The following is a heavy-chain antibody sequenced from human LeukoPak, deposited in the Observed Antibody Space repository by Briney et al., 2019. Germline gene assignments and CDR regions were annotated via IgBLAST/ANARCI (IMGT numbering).Heavy chain of an antibody. CDR3: VRDGSSWGNFDY. D-gene: IGHD7-27*01. J-gene: IGHJ4*02. CDR2: INQDGTET. Sequence: GGSLRLSCAASGFPFSTYWMSWVRQAPGKGLEWVANINQDGTETYYVDSVKGRFTISRDYAKNSLYLQMNSLRVEDTAVYYCVRDGSSWGNFDYWGQGTLVSVSS. V-gene: IGHV3-7*01. CDR1: GFPFSTYW.